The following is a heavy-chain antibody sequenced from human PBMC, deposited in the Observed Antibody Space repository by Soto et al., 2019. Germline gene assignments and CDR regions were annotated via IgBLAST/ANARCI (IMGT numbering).Heavy chain of an antibody. D-gene: IGHD3-22*01. Sequence: PGESLKISCKGSGYSFTSYWIAWARQVPGKGLELMGVIYPGDSDIRYSPSFQGQVTISADKSISTAYLQWSSLKASDSAMYFCARHYYYDSRYYYPTNTQLPLYYWGKGSPVTVSS. CDR1: GYSFTSYW. J-gene: IGHJ4*02. CDR2: IYPGDSDI. V-gene: IGHV5-51*01. CDR3: ARHYYYDSRYYYPTNTQLPLYY.